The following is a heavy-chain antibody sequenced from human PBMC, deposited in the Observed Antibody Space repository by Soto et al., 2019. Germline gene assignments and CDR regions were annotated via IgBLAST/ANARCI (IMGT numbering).Heavy chain of an antibody. CDR2: IWYDGSNK. CDR3: ARDRFGSYFKGEGFDL. CDR1: GFTFSSYG. V-gene: IGHV3-33*01. Sequence: PGGSLRLSCAASGFTFSSYGMHWVRQAPGKGLEWVAVIWYDGSNKYYADSVKGRFTISRDNSKNTLYLQMNSLRAEDTAVYYCARDRFGSYFKGEGFDLWGRGTLVTVSS. D-gene: IGHD1-26*01. J-gene: IGHJ2*01.